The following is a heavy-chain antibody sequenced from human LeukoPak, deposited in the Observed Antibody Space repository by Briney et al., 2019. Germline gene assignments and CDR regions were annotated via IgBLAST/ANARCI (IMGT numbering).Heavy chain of an antibody. V-gene: IGHV3-48*01. Sequence: GGSLRLSCAASGFTFSSYSMNWVRQAPGKGLEWVSYIRSSSSTIYYADSVKGRFTISRDNAKNSLYLQMNSLRAEDTAVYYCARETLMTTVTPYYYYYYMDVWGKGTTVTVSS. CDR2: IRSSSSTI. CDR1: GFTFSSYS. CDR3: ARETLMTTVTPYYYYYYMDV. D-gene: IGHD4-11*01. J-gene: IGHJ6*03.